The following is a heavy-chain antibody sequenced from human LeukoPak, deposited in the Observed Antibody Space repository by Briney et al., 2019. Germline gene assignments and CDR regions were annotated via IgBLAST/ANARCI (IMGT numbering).Heavy chain of an antibody. Sequence: AGGSLRLSCAASGFTFSGSAMHWVRQASGKGLEWVGRIRSKANSYVTAYAASVKGRFTISRDDSKNTAYLQMNSLKTEDTAVYYCTSGDPKYYYDSSGYYGYWGQGTLVTVSS. CDR2: IRSKANSYVT. J-gene: IGHJ4*02. D-gene: IGHD3-22*01. CDR3: TSGDPKYYYDSSGYYGY. CDR1: GFTFSGSA. V-gene: IGHV3-73*01.